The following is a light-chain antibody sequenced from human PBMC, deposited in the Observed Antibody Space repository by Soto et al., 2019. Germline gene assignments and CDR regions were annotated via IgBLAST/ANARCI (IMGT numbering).Light chain of an antibody. CDR1: QSVSSY. CDR2: DAS. CDR3: QQRSNWPPGVHFT. Sequence: EIVLTQSPATLSLSPGERATLSCRASQSVSSYLAWYQQKPGQAPRLLIYDASNRATGIPARFSGSGSGTDFTLTIRSLEPEDFAVYYCQQRSNWPPGVHFTFGPGTKVDIK. V-gene: IGKV3-11*01. J-gene: IGKJ3*01.